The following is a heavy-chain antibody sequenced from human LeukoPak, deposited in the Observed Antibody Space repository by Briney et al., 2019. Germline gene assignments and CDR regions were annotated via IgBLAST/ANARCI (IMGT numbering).Heavy chain of an antibody. V-gene: IGHV5-51*01. J-gene: IGHJ5*02. CDR1: GYSFTSYW. D-gene: IGHD3-9*01. CDR3: ARRNYAILTGYYRDNWFDP. Sequence: GESLKISCKGSGYSFTSYWIGWVRQMPGKGLEWMGIIYPGDSDTRYSPSFQGQVTISADKSISTAYLQWSSLKAADTAMYYCARRNYAILTGYYRDNWFDPWGQGTLVTVSS. CDR2: IYPGDSDT.